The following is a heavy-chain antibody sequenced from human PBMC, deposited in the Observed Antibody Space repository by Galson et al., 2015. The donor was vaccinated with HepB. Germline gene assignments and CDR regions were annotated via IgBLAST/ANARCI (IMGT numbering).Heavy chain of an antibody. D-gene: IGHD2-21*02. CDR1: GFTVSSNY. CDR2: IYSGGST. J-gene: IGHJ2*01. Sequence: SLRLSCAASGFTVSSNYMSWVRQAPGKGLEWVSVIYSGGSTYYADSVKGRFTISRDNSKNTLYLQMNSLRAEDTAVYYCARGVVVTAIPREYWCFDLWGRGTLVTVSS. V-gene: IGHV3-53*01. CDR3: ARGVVVTAIPREYWCFDL.